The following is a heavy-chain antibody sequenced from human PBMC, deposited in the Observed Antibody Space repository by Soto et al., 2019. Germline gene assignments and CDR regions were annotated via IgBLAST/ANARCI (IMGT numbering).Heavy chain of an antibody. CDR2: ISSSGSTI. D-gene: IGHD6-25*01. V-gene: IGHV3-21*01. CDR3: ARGVAAAYYYYGMDV. J-gene: IGHJ6*02. CDR1: GFTFSSYS. Sequence: EVQLVESGGGLVKPGGSLRLSCAASGFTFSSYSMNWVRQAPGKGLEWVSSISSSGSTIYYADSVKGRFTISRDNAKNSLYLQMNSLRAEDTAVYYCARGVAAAYYYYGMDVWGQGTTVTVSS.